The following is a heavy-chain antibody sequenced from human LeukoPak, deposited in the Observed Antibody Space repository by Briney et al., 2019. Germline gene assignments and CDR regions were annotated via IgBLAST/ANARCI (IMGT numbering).Heavy chain of an antibody. CDR1: GGSISSSNW. J-gene: IGHJ4*02. Sequence: SETLSLTCAVSGGSISSSNWWSWVRQPPGKGLEWIGEIYHSGSTNYNPSLKSRVTISVDKSKNKFSLKLNSVTAADTAVYYCARAFLVGYSPEEYFFDYWGQGTLVTVSS. D-gene: IGHD2-15*01. CDR3: ARAFLVGYSPEEYFFDY. CDR2: IYHSGST. V-gene: IGHV4-4*02.